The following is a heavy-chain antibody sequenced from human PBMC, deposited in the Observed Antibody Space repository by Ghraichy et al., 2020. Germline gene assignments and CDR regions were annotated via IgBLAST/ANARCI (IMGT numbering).Heavy chain of an antibody. CDR2: ISYDGSNK. V-gene: IGHV3-30-3*01. Sequence: GESLNISCAASGFTFSSYAMHWVRQAPGKGLEWVAVISYDGSNKYYADSVKGRFTISRDNSKNTLYLQMNSLRAEDTAVYYCAREYSSPTYYYYYGMDVWGQGTTVTVSS. CDR3: AREYSSPTYYYYYGMDV. J-gene: IGHJ6*02. CDR1: GFTFSSYA. D-gene: IGHD6-13*01.